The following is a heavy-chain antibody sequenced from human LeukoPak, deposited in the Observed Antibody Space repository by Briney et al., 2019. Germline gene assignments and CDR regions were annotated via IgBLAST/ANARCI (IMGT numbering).Heavy chain of an antibody. CDR3: ARVARYYYYGMDV. CDR1: GGSFSGYY. Sequence: SETLSLTCAVYGGSFSGYYWSWIRQPPGKGLDWIGEINHSGSTNYNLSLKSRVTISVDTSKNQFSLKLSSVTAADTAVYYCARVARYYYYGMDVWGQGTTVTVSS. V-gene: IGHV4-34*01. CDR2: INHSGST. J-gene: IGHJ6*02.